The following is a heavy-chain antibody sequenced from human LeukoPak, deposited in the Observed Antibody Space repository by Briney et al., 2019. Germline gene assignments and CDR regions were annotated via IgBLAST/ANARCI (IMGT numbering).Heavy chain of an antibody. CDR2: ISYDGSNK. V-gene: IGHV3-30-3*01. J-gene: IGHJ4*02. Sequence: GGSLRLSCAASGFTFSSYAMHWVRQAPGKGLEWVAVISYDGSNKYYADSVKGRFTISRDNSKNTLYLQMNSLRAEDTAVYYCASPSYFGDYWGQGTLVTVSS. CDR3: ASPSYFGDY. D-gene: IGHD3-10*01. CDR1: GFTFSSYA.